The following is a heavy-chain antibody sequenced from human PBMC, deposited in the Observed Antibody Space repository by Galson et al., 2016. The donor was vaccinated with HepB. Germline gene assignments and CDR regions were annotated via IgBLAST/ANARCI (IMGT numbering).Heavy chain of an antibody. CDR3: ARVRDGLELYFDS. CDR1: GFSLNASRLD. CDR2: IYWDVDK. V-gene: IGHV2-5*02. J-gene: IGHJ4*02. D-gene: IGHD1-7*01. Sequence: PALVKPTQTLTLTCSFSGFSLNASRLDVAWIRQPPGKALEWLALIYWDVDKRYSPSLKSRLTITKDTSKNQVVLTMTDMDPVDTATYFCARVRDGLELYFDSWGQGTLATVSS.